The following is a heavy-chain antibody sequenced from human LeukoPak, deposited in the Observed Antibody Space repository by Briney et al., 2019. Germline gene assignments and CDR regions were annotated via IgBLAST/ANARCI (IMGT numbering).Heavy chain of an antibody. D-gene: IGHD2-15*01. J-gene: IGHJ5*02. V-gene: IGHV4-38-2*02. CDR1: GYSISSGYY. Sequence: SETLSLTCTVSGYSISSGYYWGWIRQPPGKGLEWIGSIYRSGSTYYNPSLKSRVTISVDTSKNQFSLKLSSVTAADTAVYYCARVLFPTIGNWFDPWGQGTLVTVSS. CDR3: ARVLFPTIGNWFDP. CDR2: IYRSGST.